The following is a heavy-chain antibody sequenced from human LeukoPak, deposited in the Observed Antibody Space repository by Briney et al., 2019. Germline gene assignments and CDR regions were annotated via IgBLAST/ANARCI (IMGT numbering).Heavy chain of an antibody. D-gene: IGHD6-6*01. CDR1: GYIFINYG. Sequence: ASVRVSCKASGYIFINYGLSWVRQAPGQGLEWVGLISGYNGDTNFAEKFKGRVTMTTVTSARTAYMELRSLRSEDTAVYYCAQYSSSSGERWFDPWGQGTLVTVSS. J-gene: IGHJ5*02. CDR2: ISGYNGDT. CDR3: AQYSSSSGERWFDP. V-gene: IGHV1-18*01.